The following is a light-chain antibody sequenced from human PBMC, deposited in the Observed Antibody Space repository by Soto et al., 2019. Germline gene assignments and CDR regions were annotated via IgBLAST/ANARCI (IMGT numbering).Light chain of an antibody. CDR2: DNF. Sequence: QALVTQPPSVSGAPGQRVTISCTGSSSNIGAGYDVHWYQQLPGTAPKLLIYDNFNRPSGVPARFSASKSGTSASLAITGLQAEDEADYYCQSYDSSLVGSVFGGGTKVTVL. CDR3: QSYDSSLVGSV. CDR1: SSNIGAGYD. V-gene: IGLV1-40*01. J-gene: IGLJ3*02.